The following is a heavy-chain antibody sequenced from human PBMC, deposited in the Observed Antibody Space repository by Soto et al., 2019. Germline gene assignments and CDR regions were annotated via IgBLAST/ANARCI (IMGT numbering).Heavy chain of an antibody. Sequence: ASVKVSCKASGYTFTGYYMHWVRQAPGQGLEWMGWINPNSGGTNYAQKFQGWVTMTRDTSISTAYMELSRLRSDDTAVYYCARDRSTMIANYGMDVLGQGTTVTVSS. D-gene: IGHD3-22*01. J-gene: IGHJ6*02. CDR3: ARDRSTMIANYGMDV. CDR1: GYTFTGYY. CDR2: INPNSGGT. V-gene: IGHV1-2*04.